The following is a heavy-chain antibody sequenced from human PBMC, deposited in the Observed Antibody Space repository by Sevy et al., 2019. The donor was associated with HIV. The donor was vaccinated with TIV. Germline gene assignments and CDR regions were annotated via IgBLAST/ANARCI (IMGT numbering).Heavy chain of an antibody. V-gene: IGHV3-64D*06. CDR3: VTRGGLVGATDFDY. Sequence: GGCLRLSCSASGFTFSSYPMHWVRQAPGKGLEYVSLISGNGGSTYYTDSVKGRFTISRDNFKKTLYLQMSSLRAEDTAVYYCVTRGGLVGATDFDYWGQGTRVTVSS. CDR2: ISGNGGST. CDR1: GFTFSSYP. D-gene: IGHD1-26*01. J-gene: IGHJ4*02.